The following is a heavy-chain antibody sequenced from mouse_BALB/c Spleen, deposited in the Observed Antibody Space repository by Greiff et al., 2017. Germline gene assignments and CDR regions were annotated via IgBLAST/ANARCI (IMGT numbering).Heavy chain of an antibody. CDR3: AVTFYYDYEAY. V-gene: IGHV3-2*02. Sequence: EVQRVESGPGLVKPSQSLSLTCTVTGYSITSDYAWNWIRQFPGNKLEWMGYISYSGSTSYNPSLKSRISITRDTSKNQFFLQLNSVTTEDTATYYCAVTFYYDYEAYWGQGTLVTVSA. J-gene: IGHJ3*01. CDR2: ISYSGST. D-gene: IGHD2-4*01. CDR1: GYSITSDYA.